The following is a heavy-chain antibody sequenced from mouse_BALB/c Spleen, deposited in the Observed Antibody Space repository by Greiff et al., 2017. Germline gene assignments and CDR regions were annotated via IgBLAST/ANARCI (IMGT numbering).Heavy chain of an antibody. CDR1: GFTFSSYG. J-gene: IGHJ4*01. CDR2: ISSGGSYT. D-gene: IGHD2-10*02. CDR3: ARHEGYGNYAAMDY. V-gene: IGHV5-6*01. Sequence: EVHLVESGGDLVKPGGSLKLSCAASGFTFSSYGMSWVRQTPDKRLEWVATISSGGSYTYYPDSVKGRFTISRDNAKNTLYLQMSSLKSEDTAMYYCARHEGYGNYAAMDYWGQGTSVTVSS.